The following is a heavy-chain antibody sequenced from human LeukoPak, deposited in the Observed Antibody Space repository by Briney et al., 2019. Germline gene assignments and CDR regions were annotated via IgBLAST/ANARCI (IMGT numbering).Heavy chain of an antibody. CDR2: TYYRSTWYN. Sequence: SQTLSLTCAISGDSVSSNSVTWNWIGQSPSRGLEWLGRTYYRSTWYNDYAVSVRGRITVNPDISKNQFSLHLNSVTPEDTAVYYCARRLTQYDCFDPWGQGILVTVSS. CDR1: GDSVSSNSVT. V-gene: IGHV6-1*01. D-gene: IGHD2-2*01. J-gene: IGHJ5*02. CDR3: ARRLTQYDCFDP.